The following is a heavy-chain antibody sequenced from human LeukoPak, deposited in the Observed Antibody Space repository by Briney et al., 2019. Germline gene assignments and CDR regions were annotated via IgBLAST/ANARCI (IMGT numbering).Heavy chain of an antibody. J-gene: IGHJ4*02. V-gene: IGHV3-30-3*01. CDR3: ARAPQVGYDSSGYYYFHY. CDR2: ISYDGSNK. D-gene: IGHD3-22*01. Sequence: GGSLRLSCAASGFTFSSYAMHWVRQAPGKGLEWVAVISYDGSNKYYADSVKGRFTISRDNSKNTLYLQMNSLRAEDTAVYYCARAPQVGYDSSGYYYFHYWGQGTLVTVSS. CDR1: GFTFSSYA.